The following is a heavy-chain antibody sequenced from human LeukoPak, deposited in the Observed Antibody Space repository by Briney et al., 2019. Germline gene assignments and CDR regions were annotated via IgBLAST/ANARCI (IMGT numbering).Heavy chain of an antibody. CDR2: INSNGSST. CDR1: GFTFSSYW. CDR3: ARDWVTFGGVIVGFES. J-gene: IGHJ4*02. Sequence: GGSLRLSCAASGFTFSSYWRHWVRQAPGKGLVWISRINSNGSSTSYADSVKGGFTISRDTAKNTLYLEMNSLRAEDTALYYGARDWVTFGGVIVGFESWGERTLVTVSS. D-gene: IGHD3-16*02. V-gene: IGHV3-74*01.